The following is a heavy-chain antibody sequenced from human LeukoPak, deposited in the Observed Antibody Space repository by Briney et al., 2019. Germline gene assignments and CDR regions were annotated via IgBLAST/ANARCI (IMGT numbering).Heavy chain of an antibody. CDR2: MNPNSGNT. CDR1: AYTFTSYN. V-gene: IGHV1-8*01. CDR3: ARDGSGSYYDRGWFDP. J-gene: IGHJ5*02. D-gene: IGHD3-10*01. Sequence: ASVKVSCKASAYTFTSYNVNWVRQATGQGLEWMGWMNPNSGNTGYAQKFQGRVTMTRNTSISTAYMELSSLTSEDTAVYYCARDGSGSYYDRGWFDPWGQGTLVTVSS.